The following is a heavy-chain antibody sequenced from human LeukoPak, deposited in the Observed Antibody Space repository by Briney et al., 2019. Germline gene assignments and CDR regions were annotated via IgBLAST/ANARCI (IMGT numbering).Heavy chain of an antibody. CDR2: IKQDGSEK. CDR3: ARDYGDSGYDLVKDY. J-gene: IGHJ4*02. V-gene: IGHV3-7*05. D-gene: IGHD5-12*01. Sequence: GGSPRLSCAASGFTFSTYWMNWVRQAPGKGLEWVANIKQDGSEKYYVDSVKGRFTISRDNAKNSLYLQMNSLRAEDTAVYYCARDYGDSGYDLVKDYWGQGTLVTVSS. CDR1: GFTFSTYW.